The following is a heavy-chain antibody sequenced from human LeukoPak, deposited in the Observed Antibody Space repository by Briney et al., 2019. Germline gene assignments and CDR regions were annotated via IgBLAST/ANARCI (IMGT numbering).Heavy chain of an antibody. V-gene: IGHV6-1*01. Sequence: SQTLSLTCAISGDSVSSNSAVWNWIRQSPSRGLEWLGRTYYRSKWYNDYTVSVKSRITINPDTSKNQFSLHLQSVTPEDTAVYYCARFDYGAPDYWGQGTLVTVSS. CDR2: TYYRSKWYN. CDR1: GDSVSSNSAV. D-gene: IGHD3-16*01. CDR3: ARFDYGAPDY. J-gene: IGHJ4*02.